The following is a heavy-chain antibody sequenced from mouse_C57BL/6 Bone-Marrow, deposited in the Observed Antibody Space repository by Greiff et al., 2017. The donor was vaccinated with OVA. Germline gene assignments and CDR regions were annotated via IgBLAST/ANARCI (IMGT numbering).Heavy chain of an antibody. CDR1: GFTFSSYA. D-gene: IGHD4-1*01. V-gene: IGHV5-4*01. J-gene: IGHJ3*01. CDR2: ISDGGSYT. CDR3: ARESNWDAPWFAD. Sequence: EVQLVESGGGLVKPGGSLKLSCAASGFTFSSYAMSWVRQTPEKRLEWVATISDGGSYTYYPDNVKGRFTISRDNAKYNLYLQMSHLKSEDTAMYYCARESNWDAPWFADWGKGTLVTVSA.